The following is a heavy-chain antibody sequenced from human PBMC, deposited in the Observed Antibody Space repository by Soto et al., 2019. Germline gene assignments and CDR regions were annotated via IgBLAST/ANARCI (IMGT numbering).Heavy chain of an antibody. CDR3: ARDLGYCSGGSCSSVDAFDI. Sequence: QVQLQESGPGLVKPSETLSLTCTVSGGSVSSGSYYWSWIRQPQGKRLEWIGYIYYSGSTNYNHSLKSRVTTSVDTSKDQFSLKLSSVTAADTAVYYCARDLGYCSGGSCSSVDAFDIWGQGTMVTVSS. CDR2: IYYSGST. V-gene: IGHV4-61*01. CDR1: GGSVSSGSYY. D-gene: IGHD2-15*01. J-gene: IGHJ3*02.